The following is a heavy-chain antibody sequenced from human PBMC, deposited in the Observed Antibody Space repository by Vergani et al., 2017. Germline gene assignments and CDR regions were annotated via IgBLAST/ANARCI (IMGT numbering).Heavy chain of an antibody. CDR3: AKDPDIVATIPPSGMDV. Sequence: EVQLLESGGGLVQPGGSLRLSCAASGFTFSSYAMSWVRQAPGKGLGGVSAISGSGGSPYYADSVKGRLTISRDNSKNTLYLQMNSLRAEDTAVYYCAKDPDIVATIPPSGMDVWGQGTTVTVSS. J-gene: IGHJ6*02. D-gene: IGHD5-12*01. CDR1: GFTFSSYA. CDR2: ISGSGGSP. V-gene: IGHV3-23*01.